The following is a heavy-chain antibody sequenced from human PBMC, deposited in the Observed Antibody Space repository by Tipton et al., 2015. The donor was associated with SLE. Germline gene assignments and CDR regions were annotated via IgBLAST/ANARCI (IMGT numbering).Heavy chain of an antibody. CDR1: GFTFSSYW. Sequence: SLRLSCAASGFTFSSYWMHWVRQAPGKGLVWVSRINSDGSSTSYADSVKGRFTISRDNAKNTLYLQMNSLRAEDTAVYYCARAFYRDYYDSSGFGGYWGQGTLVTVSS. CDR3: ARAFYRDYYDSSGFGGY. CDR2: INSDGSST. V-gene: IGHV3-74*01. J-gene: IGHJ4*02. D-gene: IGHD3-22*01.